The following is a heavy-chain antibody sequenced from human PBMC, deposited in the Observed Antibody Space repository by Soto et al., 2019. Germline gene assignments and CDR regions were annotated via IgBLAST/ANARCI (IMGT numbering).Heavy chain of an antibody. CDR2: IYHTGTT. D-gene: IGHD3-16*02. V-gene: IGHV4-31*01. J-gene: IGHJ4*02. CDR3: ARYRFSGNRWSKFDY. Sequence: QVQLLQSGPGLVKSSQTLSLTCTVSGVTVSSDAYYWSWIRQHPGKGLEWIGNIYHTGTTYYSPSLKSLIAISLDASKNQFSLTLTSVTAADTAVYFCARYRFSGNRWSKFDYWGQGTLVNVSS. CDR1: GVTVSSDAYY.